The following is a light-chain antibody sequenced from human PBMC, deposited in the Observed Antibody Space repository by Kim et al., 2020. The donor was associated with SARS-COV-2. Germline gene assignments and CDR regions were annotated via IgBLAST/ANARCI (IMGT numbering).Light chain of an antibody. J-gene: IGKJ4*01. CDR3: HYYGTSFLT. CDR2: GAS. V-gene: IGKV3-20*01. Sequence: APGGGAPPSCRANQSFIHPFLGRFQAKPGQAPKLLMYGASFQATDIPDKFSGSASGTVFTLTISRLEPEDSAVYYCHYYGTSFLTFGGGTKVDIK. CDR1: QSFIHPF.